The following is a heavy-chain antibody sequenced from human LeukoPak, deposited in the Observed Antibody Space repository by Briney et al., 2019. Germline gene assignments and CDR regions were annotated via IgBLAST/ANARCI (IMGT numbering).Heavy chain of an antibody. D-gene: IGHD4-17*01. Sequence: SETLSLTCTVSGGSISSYYWSWIRQPPGKGLEGIGYIYYSGSTNYNPSLKSRVTISVDTSKNQFSLKLSSVTAADTAVYYCARGEDDYGDYEGAFDIWGQGTMVTVSS. CDR1: GGSISSYY. J-gene: IGHJ3*02. CDR2: IYYSGST. CDR3: ARGEDDYGDYEGAFDI. V-gene: IGHV4-59*01.